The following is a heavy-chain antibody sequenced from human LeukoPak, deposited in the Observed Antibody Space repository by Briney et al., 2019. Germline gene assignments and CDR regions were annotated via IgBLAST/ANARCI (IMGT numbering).Heavy chain of an antibody. CDR3: AKGPYYYGSGSYDY. V-gene: IGHV3-23*01. Sequence: PGGSLRLSCAASGFTFSSYGMSWVRQAPGKGLEWVSAISGSGGSIYYADSVKGRFTISRDNSKNTLYLQMTSLRAEDTAVYYCAKGPYYYGSGSYDYWGQGTLVTVSS. J-gene: IGHJ4*02. D-gene: IGHD3-10*01. CDR1: GFTFSSYG. CDR2: ISGSGGSI.